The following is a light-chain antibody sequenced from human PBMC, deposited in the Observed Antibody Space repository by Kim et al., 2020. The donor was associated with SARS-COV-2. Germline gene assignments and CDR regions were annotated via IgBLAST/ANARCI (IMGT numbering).Light chain of an antibody. CDR2: GAS. V-gene: IGKV3-20*01. CDR3: QHYDNSPYT. J-gene: IGKJ2*01. CDR1: QSVSSSY. Sequence: SPGERATLSCRASQSVSSSYLAWYQQKPGQAPRLLIYGASSRATGIPDRISGSGSGTDFTLTISRLEPEDFAVYYCQHYDNSPYTFGQGTKLEI.